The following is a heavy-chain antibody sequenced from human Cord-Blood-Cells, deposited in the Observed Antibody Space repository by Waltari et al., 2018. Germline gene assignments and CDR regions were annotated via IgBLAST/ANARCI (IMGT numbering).Heavy chain of an antibody. V-gene: IGHV4-34*01. CDR3: ARGGIFRIAAAGEYFQH. CDR2: INHSVST. Sequence: QVQLQQWGAGLLKPSETLPLTCAGNGGHFSGFYWSWIGQPARKGLEWMGEINHSVSTNYNPSLKRRVTISVDTSKNQFSLKLSSVTAADTAVYYCARGGIFRIAAAGEYFQHWGQGTLVTVSS. CDR1: GGHFSGFY. D-gene: IGHD6-13*01. J-gene: IGHJ1*01.